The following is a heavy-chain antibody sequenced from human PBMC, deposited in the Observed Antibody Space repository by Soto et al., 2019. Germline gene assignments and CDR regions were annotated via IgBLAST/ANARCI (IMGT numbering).Heavy chain of an antibody. CDR1: GFTFSSYG. D-gene: IGHD1-1*01. CDR2: ISYDGTEK. V-gene: IGHV3-30*03. CDR3: ARKPETGTTVPFDY. Sequence: QVQLVASGGGVVQPGRSLRLSCAASGFTFSSYGMHWVRQAPGKGLEWVAVISYDGTEKYHADSVKGRFTISRDNSKNTPYLQVNSLRAEDTAVYYCARKPETGTTVPFDYWGQGTLVTVSS. J-gene: IGHJ4*02.